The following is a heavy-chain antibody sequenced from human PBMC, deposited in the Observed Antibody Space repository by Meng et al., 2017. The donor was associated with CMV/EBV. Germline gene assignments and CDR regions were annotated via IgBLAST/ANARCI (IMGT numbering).Heavy chain of an antibody. J-gene: IGHJ6*02. V-gene: IGHV3-33*06. CDR2: IWYDGSNK. Sequence: GESLKISCAASGFTFSSYGMHWVLQAPGKGLEWVAVIWYDGSNKYYADSVKGRFTISRDNSKNTLYLQMNSLRAEDTAVYYCAKEAGRYSGYDFGSYYYYYGMDVWGQGTTVTVSS. CDR1: GFTFSSYG. CDR3: AKEAGRYSGYDFGSYYYYYGMDV. D-gene: IGHD5-12*01.